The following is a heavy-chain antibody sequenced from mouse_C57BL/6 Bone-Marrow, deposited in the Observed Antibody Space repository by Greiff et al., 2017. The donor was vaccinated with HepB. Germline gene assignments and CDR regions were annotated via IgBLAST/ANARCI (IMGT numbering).Heavy chain of an antibody. D-gene: IGHD1-1*01. CDR3: AKDKLRPSWFDY. V-gene: IGHV1-64*01. Sequence: QVQLQQPGAELVKPGASVKLSCKASGYTFTSYWMHWVKQRPGQGLEWIGMIHPDSGSTNYNEKFKSKATLTVDKSSSTAYMQLSSLTSEDSAVYYCAKDKLRPSWFDYWGQGTTLTVSS. CDR2: IHPDSGST. CDR1: GYTFTSYW. J-gene: IGHJ2*01.